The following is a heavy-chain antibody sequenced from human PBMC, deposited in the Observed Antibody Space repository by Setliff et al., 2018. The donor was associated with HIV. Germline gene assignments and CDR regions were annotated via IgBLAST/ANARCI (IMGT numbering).Heavy chain of an antibody. CDR3: ARESKGAMALEIFDY. CDR2: ISSSSYI. Sequence: PGGSLRLSCAASGFTFSSYSMHWVRQAPGKGLEWVSSISSSSYIYYADSVKGRFTISRDNAKISLFLQMNSLRAEDTAVYYCARESKGAMALEIFDYWGQGTLVTSPQ. J-gene: IGHJ4*02. CDR1: GFTFSSYS. V-gene: IGHV3-21*01. D-gene: IGHD1-26*01.